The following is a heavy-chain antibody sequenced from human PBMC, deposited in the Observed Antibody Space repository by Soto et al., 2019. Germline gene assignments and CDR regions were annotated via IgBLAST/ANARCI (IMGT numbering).Heavy chain of an antibody. V-gene: IGHV3-9*01. D-gene: IGHD2-15*01. CDR3: AKDMGYCSGGSCYNFDY. CDR2: ISWNSGSI. J-gene: IGHJ4*02. CDR1: GFTFDDYA. Sequence: GGSLRLSCAASGFTFDDYAMHWVRQAPGKGLEWVSGISWNSGSIGYADSVKGRFTISRDNAKNSLYLQMNSLRAEDTALYYCAKDMGYCSGGSCYNFDYWGQGTLVTVSS.